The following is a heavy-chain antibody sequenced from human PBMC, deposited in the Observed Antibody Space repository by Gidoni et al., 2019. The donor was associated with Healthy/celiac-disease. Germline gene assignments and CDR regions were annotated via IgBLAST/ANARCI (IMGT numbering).Heavy chain of an antibody. V-gene: IGHV3-23*01. D-gene: IGHD3-22*01. CDR1: GCPVSSSA. CDR2: ISGSGGST. CDR3: ANGDESIVVVAFDI. J-gene: IGHJ3*02. Sequence: EVQLLESGGGLVQPGGSLRLPCAASGCPVSSSAMSLVRQPPGKGLGWVSAISGSGGSTYYADSVKGRFTISRDNSKNTLYLQMNSLRAEDTAVYYCANGDESIVVVAFDIWGQGTMVTVSS.